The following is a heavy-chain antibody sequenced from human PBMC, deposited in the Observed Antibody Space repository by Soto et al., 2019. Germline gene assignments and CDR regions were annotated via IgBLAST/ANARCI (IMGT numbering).Heavy chain of an antibody. CDR1: GFTFSSYG. CDR2: IWYDGSNK. V-gene: IGHV3-33*01. Sequence: PGGSLRLSCAASGFTFSSYGMHWVRQAPGKGLEWVAVIWYDGSNKYYADSVKGRFTISRDNSKNTLYLQMNSLRAEDTAVYYWARGGGDSSSCFDYWGQGTLVTVSS. CDR3: ARGGGDSSSCFDY. D-gene: IGHD6-13*01. J-gene: IGHJ4*02.